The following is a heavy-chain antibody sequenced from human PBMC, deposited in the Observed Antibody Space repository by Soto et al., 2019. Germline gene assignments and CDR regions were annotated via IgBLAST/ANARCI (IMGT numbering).Heavy chain of an antibody. Sequence: GGSLRLSSAASGFTFSSYGMHWVRQAPGKGLEWVAVISYDGSNKYYAGSVKGRFTISRDNSKNTLYLQMNSLRAEDTAVYYCAKDRRGSYSTIGADYYYGMDVWGQGTTVTVSS. D-gene: IGHD1-26*01. V-gene: IGHV3-30*18. J-gene: IGHJ6*02. CDR3: AKDRRGSYSTIGADYYYGMDV. CDR1: GFTFSSYG. CDR2: ISYDGSNK.